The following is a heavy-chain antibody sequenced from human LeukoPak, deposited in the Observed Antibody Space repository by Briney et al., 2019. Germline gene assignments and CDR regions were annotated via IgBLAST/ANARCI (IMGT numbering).Heavy chain of an antibody. Sequence: SETLSLTCTVSGASISSYYWSWIRQPPGKGLEWIGYIYDSGSTNYNPSLKSRVTISLDMSMNQFSLKLSSVTAADTAVYYCASLTGTARGYWGQGTLVTVST. CDR2: IYDSGST. CDR3: ASLTGTARGY. J-gene: IGHJ4*02. D-gene: IGHD1-7*01. V-gene: IGHV4-59*08. CDR1: GASISSYY.